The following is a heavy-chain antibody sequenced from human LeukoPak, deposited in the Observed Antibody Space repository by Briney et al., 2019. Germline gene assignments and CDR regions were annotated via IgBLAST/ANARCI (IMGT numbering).Heavy chain of an antibody. V-gene: IGHV3-11*06. D-gene: IGHD3-22*01. Sequence: GGSLRLSCAASGFTFSDYYMSWVRQAPGKGLEWVSYISGSSGSTNYADSVMGRFTISRDNGKNSLYLQMNSLRAEDTAVYYCARDQGENYDSSGYYPYWGQGTLVTVSS. CDR1: GFTFSDYY. CDR3: ARDQGENYDSSGYYPY. CDR2: ISGSSGST. J-gene: IGHJ4*02.